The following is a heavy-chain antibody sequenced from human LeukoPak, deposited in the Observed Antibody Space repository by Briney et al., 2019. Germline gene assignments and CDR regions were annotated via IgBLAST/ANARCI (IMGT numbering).Heavy chain of an antibody. CDR2: ISSSGSAI. Sequence: GGSLRLSCAASGFPLSSYSINWARQAPGKGLEWVSYISSSGSAIYYVDSVKVRFTVSRDNAKNSLFLQMNSPRAEDTAVYYCVRVKGSYFDYWGQGALVTVSS. CDR3: VRVKGSYFDY. CDR1: GFPLSSYS. D-gene: IGHD2-15*01. V-gene: IGHV3-48*01. J-gene: IGHJ4*02.